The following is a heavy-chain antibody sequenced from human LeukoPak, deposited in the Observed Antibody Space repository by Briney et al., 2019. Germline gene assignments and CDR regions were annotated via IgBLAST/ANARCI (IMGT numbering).Heavy chain of an antibody. D-gene: IGHD5-24*01. V-gene: IGHV3-74*01. CDR1: EFTFSSLW. J-gene: IGHJ4*02. CDR3: ATAGNYRFDY. CDR2: INTDGTTT. Sequence: GGSLRLSCVVSEFTFSSLWMHWVRQAPGQGLVWVSRINTDGTTTNYADSVKGRFTISRDNAKNTLYLQMNSLRADDTAVYYCATAGNYRFDYWGQGALVTVSS.